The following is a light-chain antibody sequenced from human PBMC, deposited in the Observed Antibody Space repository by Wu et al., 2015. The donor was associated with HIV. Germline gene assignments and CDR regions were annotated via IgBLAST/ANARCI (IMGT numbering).Light chain of an antibody. CDR1: RVLAAT. J-gene: IGKJ1*01. CDR2: SAS. Sequence: CPGAKSHPLLVGPVRVLAATLPRYQQKPGQAPTLLIYSASTRATGIPARFSGSGSGTEFTLTISNMQSEDFAVYYCQQCNNWPRTFGQGTKVEIK. V-gene: IGKV3-15*01. CDR3: QQCNNWPRT.